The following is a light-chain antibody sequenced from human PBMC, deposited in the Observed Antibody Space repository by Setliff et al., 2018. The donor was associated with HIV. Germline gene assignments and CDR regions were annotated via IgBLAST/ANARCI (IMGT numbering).Light chain of an antibody. J-gene: IGLJ3*02. V-gene: IGLV1-51*01. CDR3: GTWDSSLSAGV. Sequence: VLPQPPSVSAAPGQKVTTSCSGSSSNIGNNYVSWYQQLPAAAPKLLIYDNNKRPSGIPDRFPGSKSCTSATLGITGLQTGDEADYYCGTWDSSLSAGVFGGGTKVTVL. CDR1: SSNIGNNY. CDR2: DNN.